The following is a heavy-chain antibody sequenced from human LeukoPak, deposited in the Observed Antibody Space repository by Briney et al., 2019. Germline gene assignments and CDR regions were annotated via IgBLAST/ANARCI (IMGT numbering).Heavy chain of an antibody. Sequence: SETLSLTCTVSGGSISSYYWNWIRQPPGKGLEWIGYIYYSGSTNYNPSLKSRVTISVDTSKNQFSLKLSSVTAADTAVYYCARDSPLLRSSSWTPRKPPPKYQFDYWGQGTLVTVSS. J-gene: IGHJ4*02. CDR1: GGSISSYY. CDR2: IYYSGST. D-gene: IGHD6-13*01. V-gene: IGHV4-59*01. CDR3: ARDSPLLRSSSWTPRKPPPKYQFDY.